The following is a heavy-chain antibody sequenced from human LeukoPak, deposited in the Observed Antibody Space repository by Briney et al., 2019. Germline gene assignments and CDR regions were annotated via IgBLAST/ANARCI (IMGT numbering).Heavy chain of an antibody. CDR1: GGSISSYC. D-gene: IGHD3-16*01. CDR2: IYYSGYT. V-gene: IGHV4-59*01. J-gene: IGHJ6*03. Sequence: PSETLSLTCTVSGGSISSYCWSWIRQPPGKGLEWIGYIYYSGYTNYNPSLKSRVTISVDTSKNQFSLKLSSVTAADTAVYYCTGGSIAYYYMDVWGKGTTVTISS. CDR3: TGGSIAYYYMDV.